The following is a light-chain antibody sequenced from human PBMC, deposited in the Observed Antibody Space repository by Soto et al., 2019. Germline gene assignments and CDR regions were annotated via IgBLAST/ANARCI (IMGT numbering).Light chain of an antibody. CDR2: TNH. J-gene: IGLJ2*01. CDR3: PAWDDSLNAVV. Sequence: QSVLTQPPSVSGTPGQKVSISCSGSASNLGGNPVNWYQHLPGAAPKLLIYTNHQRPSGVPDRFSGSKSGTSASLAISGLRSEDEADFYCPAWDDSLNAVVFGGGTKLTVL. CDR1: ASNLGGNP. V-gene: IGLV1-44*01.